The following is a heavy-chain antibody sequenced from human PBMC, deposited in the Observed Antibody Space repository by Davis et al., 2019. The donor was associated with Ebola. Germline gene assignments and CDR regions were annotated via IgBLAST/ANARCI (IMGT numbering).Heavy chain of an antibody. J-gene: IGHJ6*02. D-gene: IGHD4-17*01. Sequence: GGSLRLSCAASGFTFSSYSMNWVRQAPGKGLEWVSAISGSGGSTYYADSVKGRFTISRDNSKNTLYLQMNSLRAEDTAVYYCAKASYGDYSLYYYYGMDVWGQGTTVTVSS. CDR1: GFTFSSYS. CDR3: AKASYGDYSLYYYYGMDV. CDR2: ISGSGGST. V-gene: IGHV3-23*01.